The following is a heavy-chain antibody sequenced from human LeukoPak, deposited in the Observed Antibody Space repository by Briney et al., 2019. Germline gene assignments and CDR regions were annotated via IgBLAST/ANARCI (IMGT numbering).Heavy chain of an antibody. J-gene: IGHJ3*02. CDR1: GFTFSSYA. CDR2: ISYDGSNK. D-gene: IGHD1-1*01. V-gene: IGHV3-30*04. Sequence: PGGSLRLSCAASGFTFSSYAMHWVRQAPGKGLEWVAVISYDGSNKYYADSVKGRFTISRANSKNTLYLQMNSLRAEDTAVYYCARGSVAGTTFSAFDIWGQGTMVTVSS. CDR3: ARGSVAGTTFSAFDI.